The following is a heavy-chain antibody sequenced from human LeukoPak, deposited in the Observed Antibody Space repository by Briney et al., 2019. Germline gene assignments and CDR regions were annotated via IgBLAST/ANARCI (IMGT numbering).Heavy chain of an antibody. V-gene: IGHV3-74*01. CDR2: INSDGSST. CDR3: ARRVHYYGSGSSVYMDV. D-gene: IGHD3-10*01. CDR1: GFTLSSYE. J-gene: IGHJ6*03. Sequence: PGGSLRLSCIASGFTLSSYEMSWIRQAPGKGLVWVSRINSDGSSTSYADSVKGRFTISRDNAKNTLYLQMNSLRAEDTAVYYCARRVHYYGSGSSVYMDVWGKGTTVTISS.